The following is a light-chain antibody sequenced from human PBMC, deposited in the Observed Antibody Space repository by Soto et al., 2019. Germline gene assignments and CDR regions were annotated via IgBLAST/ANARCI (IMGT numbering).Light chain of an antibody. J-gene: IGKJ1*01. Sequence: DVQMTQSPSSLSASVGDRLTLTRRASKTVPSYLNWYQQTXGKAPKXXIYAASPLQSGVPSGVSCSGAGTECTRTIISLQPEDVETDYCQQSYRFPKTFGRGTQVDIK. V-gene: IGKV1-39*01. CDR1: KTVPSY. CDR3: QQSYRFPKT. CDR2: AAS.